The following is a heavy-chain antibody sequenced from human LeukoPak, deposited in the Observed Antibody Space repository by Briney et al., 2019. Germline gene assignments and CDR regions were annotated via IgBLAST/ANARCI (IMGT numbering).Heavy chain of an antibody. CDR2: ISSGSSYI. J-gene: IGHJ5*02. CDR3: VRGPALGFEP. CDR1: GFNFADYS. Sequence: GGSLRLSCSASGFNFADYSMNWVRQAPGKGLEWVSYISSGSSYIYYLDSVKGRFAISRDNAKSSLYLQMNSLRAEDTAVYYCVRGPALGFEPWGQGALVTVSS. D-gene: IGHD2-15*01. V-gene: IGHV3-21*01.